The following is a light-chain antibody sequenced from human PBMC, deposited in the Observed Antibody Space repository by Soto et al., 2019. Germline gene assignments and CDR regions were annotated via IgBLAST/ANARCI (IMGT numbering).Light chain of an antibody. CDR3: SSYTSSSTLVV. J-gene: IGLJ2*01. CDR2: DVS. Sequence: QSALTQPASVSGSPGQSITISCTGTSSDVGGYNYVSWYQQHPGKAPKLMIYDVSNRPSGVSNRFSGSKSGNTASLTISGLQAEDEVDYYCSSYTSSSTLVVFGGGTKVTVL. V-gene: IGLV2-14*01. CDR1: SSDVGGYNY.